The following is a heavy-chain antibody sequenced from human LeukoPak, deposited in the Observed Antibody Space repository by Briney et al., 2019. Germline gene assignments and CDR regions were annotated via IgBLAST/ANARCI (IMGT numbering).Heavy chain of an antibody. Sequence: SVKVSCKDSGGTFSSYAFSWVRQAPGQGLEWMGGIIPIFGTANYAQKFQGRVTITADESTSTAYMELSSLRSEDTAVYYCARDWETYGSGSYYNPFGYWGQGTLVTVSS. CDR2: IIPIFGTA. CDR1: GGTFSSYA. D-gene: IGHD3-10*01. J-gene: IGHJ4*02. CDR3: ARDWETYGSGSYYNPFGY. V-gene: IGHV1-69*13.